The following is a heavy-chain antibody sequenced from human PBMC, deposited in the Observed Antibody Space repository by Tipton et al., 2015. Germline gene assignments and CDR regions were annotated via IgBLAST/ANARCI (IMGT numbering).Heavy chain of an antibody. J-gene: IGHJ4*02. Sequence: LRLSCTVSGASISSITYYWAWIRQPPGKDLEWIGSLYYSGSTYNPSLKSRVTISADKSKNQISLKLTSVTAADTAVYYCARAPSDYDIWSGTFDYWGQGTLVTVSS. D-gene: IGHD3-3*01. CDR2: LYYSGST. CDR3: ARAPSDYDIWSGTFDY. CDR1: GASISSITYY. V-gene: IGHV4-39*01.